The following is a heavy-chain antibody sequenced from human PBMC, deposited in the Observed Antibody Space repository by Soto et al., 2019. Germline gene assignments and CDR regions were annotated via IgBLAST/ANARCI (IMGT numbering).Heavy chain of an antibody. J-gene: IGHJ4*02. V-gene: IGHV3-23*01. Sequence: GGSLRLSCAASGFTFSSYAMSWVRQAPGKGLEWVSAISGSGGSTYYADSVKGRFTISRDNSKNTLYLQMNSLRAEDTAVYYCAKELGFSALTAAAGFDYWGQGTLVTVSS. CDR1: GFTFSSYA. CDR2: ISGSGGST. CDR3: AKELGFSALTAAAGFDY. D-gene: IGHD6-13*01.